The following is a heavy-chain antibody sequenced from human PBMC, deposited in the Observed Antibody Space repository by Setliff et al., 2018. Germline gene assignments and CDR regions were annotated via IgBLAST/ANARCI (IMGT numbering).Heavy chain of an antibody. CDR2: IYYCGST. CDR3: ARGPYNIYDRSGYGFTNWFDP. V-gene: IGHV4-39*07. D-gene: IGHD3-22*01. J-gene: IGHJ5*02. CDR1: GGSISTSSYY. Sequence: PSETLSLTCTVSGGSISTSSYYWGWIRQPPGKGLEWIGSIYYCGSTYYNPSLKSRVTISVDTSKKQFSLKLSSVTAADTAVYYCARGPYNIYDRSGYGFTNWFDPWGQGILVTVSS.